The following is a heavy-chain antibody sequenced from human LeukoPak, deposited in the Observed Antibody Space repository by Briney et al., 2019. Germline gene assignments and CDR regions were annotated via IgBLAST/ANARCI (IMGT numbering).Heavy chain of an antibody. Sequence: QPGRSLRLSCAASGFTLSPYGMHWVRQAPGKGLEWVAVISYEGGTQHYADSVKGRFIISRDNPRNTLYLQMSILRTEDTAVYYCAKEGTPQVSTWYDLWGQGTQVIVSS. CDR3: AKEGTPQVSTWYDL. V-gene: IGHV3-30*18. CDR2: ISYEGGTQ. J-gene: IGHJ5*02. CDR1: GFTLSPYG. D-gene: IGHD3-10*01.